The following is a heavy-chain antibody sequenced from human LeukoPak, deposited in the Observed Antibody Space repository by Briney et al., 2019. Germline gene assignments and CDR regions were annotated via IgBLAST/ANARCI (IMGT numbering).Heavy chain of an antibody. J-gene: IGHJ4*02. V-gene: IGHV4-31*03. CDR1: ADSLSSGGHY. Sequence: SQTLSLTCTVSADSLSSGGHYWAWIRQFPGKGLESIGFSHHSGRSRYYPSLKDRVAISVDTSRKQFALKLSSVTAADTAMYYCARGGNRFGGFYFDYWGQGIQVIVSS. D-gene: IGHD3-10*01. CDR2: SHHSGRS. CDR3: ARGGNRFGGFYFDY.